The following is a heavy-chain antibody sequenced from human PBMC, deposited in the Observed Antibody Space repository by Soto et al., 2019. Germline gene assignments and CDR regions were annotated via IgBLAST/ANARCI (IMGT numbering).Heavy chain of an antibody. CDR3: ARGGYSYGKGFYYYYGMDV. J-gene: IGHJ6*02. D-gene: IGHD5-18*01. Sequence: PSETLSLTCTVSGGSISSGGYYWSWIRQHPGKGLEWIGEINHSGSTNYNPSLKSRVTISVDTSKNQFSLKLSSVTAADTAVYYCARGGYSYGKGFYYYYGMDVWGQGTTVTVSS. CDR1: GGSISSGGYY. CDR2: INHSGST. V-gene: IGHV4-31*03.